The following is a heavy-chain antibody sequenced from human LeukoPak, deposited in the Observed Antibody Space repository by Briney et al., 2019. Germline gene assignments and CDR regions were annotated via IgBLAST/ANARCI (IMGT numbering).Heavy chain of an antibody. D-gene: IGHD5-24*01. CDR1: GGSISSSSYY. V-gene: IGHV4-61*01. CDR3: ARGARDGYNP. CDR2: IYYSGST. Sequence: SETLSLTCTVSGGSISSSSYYWSWIRQPPGKGLEWIGYIYYSGSTNYNPSLKSRVTISVDTSKNQFSLKLSSVTAADTAVYYCARGARDGYNPWGQGTLVTVSS. J-gene: IGHJ4*02.